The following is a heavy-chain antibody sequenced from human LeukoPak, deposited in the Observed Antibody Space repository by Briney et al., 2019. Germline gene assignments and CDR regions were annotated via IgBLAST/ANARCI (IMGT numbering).Heavy chain of an antibody. CDR1: DYHFSTYW. CDR2: IYPADSDT. Sequence: GESLQISCKGSDYHFSTYWIGWVRQIPGKGLEWMGIIYPADSDTRYGPSFQGQVTISVDKSLSTAYLQWSSLKASDSAMYYCARAGLDFGFGQLDIDYWGQGTLVTVSS. D-gene: IGHD3-10*01. V-gene: IGHV5-51*01. CDR3: ARAGLDFGFGQLDIDY. J-gene: IGHJ4*02.